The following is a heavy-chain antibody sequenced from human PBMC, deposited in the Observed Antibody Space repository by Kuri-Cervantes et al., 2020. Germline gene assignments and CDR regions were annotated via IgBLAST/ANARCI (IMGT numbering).Heavy chain of an antibody. J-gene: IGHJ4*02. CDR2: INPNSGGT. CDR3: ARDMVRGVIITLHFDY. V-gene: IGHV1-2*02. Sequence: SVTVSCKASGYTFTGYYMHWVRQAPGQGLEWMGWINPNSGGTNYAQKFQGRVTMTRDTSISTAYMELSRLRSDDTAVYYCARDMVRGVIITLHFDYWGQGTLVTVSS. CDR1: GYTFTGYY. D-gene: IGHD3-10*01.